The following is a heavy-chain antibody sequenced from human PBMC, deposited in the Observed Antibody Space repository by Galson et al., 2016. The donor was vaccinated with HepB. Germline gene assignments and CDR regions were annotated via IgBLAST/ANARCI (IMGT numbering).Heavy chain of an antibody. D-gene: IGHD6-13*01. V-gene: IGHV3-23*01. CDR2: IKASDDTR. CDR1: GFTFSNYD. Sequence: SLRLSCAASGFTFSNYDTNWVRQAPGKGLEWVSDIKASDDTRHYADSVKGRFTISRDSSRNMVYLQMNSLRAEDTAVYFCAKVHPGYGSSWPKYYYIGLDVWGKGTTVTVSS. CDR3: AKVHPGYGSSWPKYYYIGLDV. J-gene: IGHJ6*04.